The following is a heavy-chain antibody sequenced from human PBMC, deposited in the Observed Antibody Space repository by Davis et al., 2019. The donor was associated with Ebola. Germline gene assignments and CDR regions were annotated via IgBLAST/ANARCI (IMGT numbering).Heavy chain of an antibody. CDR3: AGAGYSSGWSFEY. CDR1: GGSISSYY. J-gene: IGHJ4*02. V-gene: IGHV4-59*12. Sequence: SETLSLTCTVSGGSISSYYWSWIRQPPGKGLEWIGYIYHSGHTDSNPSLKSRVTISVDTSKNKLSLKLNSVTAADTAVYYCAGAGYSSGWSFEYWGQGALVVVSS. D-gene: IGHD6-19*01. CDR2: IYHSGHT.